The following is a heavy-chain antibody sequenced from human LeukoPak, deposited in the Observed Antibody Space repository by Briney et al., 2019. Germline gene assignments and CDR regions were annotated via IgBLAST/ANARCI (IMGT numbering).Heavy chain of an antibody. V-gene: IGHV3-21*01. CDR2: ISSSSSYI. Sequence: GGSLRLSCAASGFTFSSFSTNWVRRAPGKGLEWVSFISSSSSYIHYADSVKGRFTISRDNPKNSLYLQMNSLRAEDTAVYYCAREYYGDYEYYYYGMDVWGQGTTVTVSS. D-gene: IGHD4-17*01. CDR3: AREYYGDYEYYYYGMDV. CDR1: GFTFSSFS. J-gene: IGHJ6*02.